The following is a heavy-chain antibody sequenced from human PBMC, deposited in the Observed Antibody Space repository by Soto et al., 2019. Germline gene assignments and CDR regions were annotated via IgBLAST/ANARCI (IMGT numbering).Heavy chain of an antibody. D-gene: IGHD2-21*02. V-gene: IGHV2-5*02. Sequence: QITLKESGPTLVKPTQTLTLTCTFSGFSLSTSGVGVGWIRQPPGKALEWLALIYWDDDKRYTPSLKSRLTITKDTSKNQVVITMTNMDPVDTATYYCAHSRCGGDCLQYYSSHYYYGMDVWGQGTTFTVSS. CDR3: AHSRCGGDCLQYYSSHYYYGMDV. CDR2: IYWDDDK. J-gene: IGHJ6*02. CDR1: GFSLSTSGVG.